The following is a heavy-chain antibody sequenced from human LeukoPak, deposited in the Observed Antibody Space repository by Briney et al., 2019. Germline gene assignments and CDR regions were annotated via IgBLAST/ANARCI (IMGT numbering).Heavy chain of an antibody. CDR2: ISGSGGST. CDR3: AKGDIYDYVWGSYTS. V-gene: IGHV3-23*01. D-gene: IGHD3-16*01. CDR1: GFTFSSYA. J-gene: IGHJ4*02. Sequence: GGSLRLSCAASGFTFSSYAMSWVRQAPGKGLEWVSAISGSGGSTYYADSVKGRFTISRDNSKNTLYLQMNSLRAEDTAVYYCAKGDIYDYVWGSYTSWGQGTLVTVSS.